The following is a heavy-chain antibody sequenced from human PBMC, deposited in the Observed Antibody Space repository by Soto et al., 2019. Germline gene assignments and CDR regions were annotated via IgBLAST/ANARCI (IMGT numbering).Heavy chain of an antibody. D-gene: IGHD6-13*01. V-gene: IGHV3-30*18. CDR3: VKDKGAAAGFDY. CDR1: GFTFSNNG. Sequence: QVHLVESGGGVVQPGRSLRLSCAASGFTFSNNGMHWVRQAPGKGLEWMGVISYEGSEKYYAGSVKGRFTISRDNSKNTLYLQNDPPRAEETGIFYRVKDKGAAAGFDYWGQGILVTVSS. J-gene: IGHJ4*02. CDR2: ISYEGSEK.